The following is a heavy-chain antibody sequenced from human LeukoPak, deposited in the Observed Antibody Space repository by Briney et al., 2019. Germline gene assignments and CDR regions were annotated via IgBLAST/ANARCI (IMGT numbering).Heavy chain of an antibody. CDR1: GFTFSSYS. D-gene: IGHD3-10*01. Sequence: GGSLRLSCAASGFTFSSYSMNWVRQAPEKGLEWVSYIRSSSRTIYYADSVKGRFTISRDNAKNSLFLQMNSLRAEDTAVYYCARDGSGRVPEMSAPDYWGQGTLVTVSS. J-gene: IGHJ4*02. V-gene: IGHV3-48*01. CDR3: ARDGSGRVPEMSAPDY. CDR2: IRSSSRTI.